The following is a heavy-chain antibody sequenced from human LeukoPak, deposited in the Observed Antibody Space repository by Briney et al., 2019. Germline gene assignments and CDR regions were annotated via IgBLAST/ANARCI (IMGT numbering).Heavy chain of an antibody. V-gene: IGHV1-2*02. CDR3: ARDGASGYLADY. CDR2: INPNSGGT. Sequence: GASVKVSCKASGYTLTGYYMHWVRQAPGQGLEWMGWINPNSGGTNYAQKFQGRVTMTRDTSISTAYMELSRLGSDDPAVYYCARDGASGYLADYWGQGTLVTVSS. D-gene: IGHD3-3*01. CDR1: GYTLTGYY. J-gene: IGHJ4*02.